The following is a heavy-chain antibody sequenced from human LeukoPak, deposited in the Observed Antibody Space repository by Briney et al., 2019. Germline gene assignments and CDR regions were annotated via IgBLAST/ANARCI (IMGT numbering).Heavy chain of an antibody. D-gene: IGHD2-15*01. Sequence: SQTLSLTCTVSGGSISSGSYYWSWIRQPAGKGLEWIGRIYTSGSTNYNPSLKSRVTISVDTSKNQFSLKLSSVTAADTAVYYCARERYCSGGSCSAFDIWGQGTMVTVSS. CDR3: ARERYCSGGSCSAFDI. V-gene: IGHV4-61*02. J-gene: IGHJ3*02. CDR2: IYTSGST. CDR1: GGSISSGSYY.